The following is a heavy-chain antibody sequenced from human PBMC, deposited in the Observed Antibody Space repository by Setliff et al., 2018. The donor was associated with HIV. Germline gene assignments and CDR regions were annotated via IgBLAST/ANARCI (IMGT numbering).Heavy chain of an antibody. CDR3: ARGPRITLIEVVTLRYYYYYYMDV. V-gene: IGHV4-34*01. J-gene: IGHJ6*03. Sequence: ETLSLTCAVYGGAFSGYYWSWIRQPSGKGLEWIGEINHSGSTNYNPSLKSRVTISVDASKNHFSLKVSSVTAADTAVYYCARGPRITLIEVVTLRYYYYYYMDVWGKGTTVTVSS. D-gene: IGHD3-22*01. CDR1: GGAFSGYY. CDR2: INHSGST.